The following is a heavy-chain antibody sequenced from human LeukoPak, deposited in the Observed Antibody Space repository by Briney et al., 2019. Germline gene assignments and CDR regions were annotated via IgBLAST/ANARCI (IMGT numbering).Heavy chain of an antibody. D-gene: IGHD3-22*01. CDR2: INHSGST. CDR1: GGSFSGYY. Sequence: PSETLSLTCAVYGGSFSGYYWSWIRQPPGKGLEWIGEINHSGSTNYNPSLKSRVTISVDTSKNQFSLKLSSVTAADTAVYYCARHARITMIVVVFDYWGQGTPVTVSS. V-gene: IGHV4-34*01. CDR3: ARHARITMIVVVFDY. J-gene: IGHJ4*02.